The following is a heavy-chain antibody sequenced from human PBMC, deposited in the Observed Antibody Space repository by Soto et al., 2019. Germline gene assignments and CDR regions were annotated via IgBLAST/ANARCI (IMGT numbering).Heavy chain of an antibody. Sequence: PGGSLRLSCAASGFTFSSYSMNWVRQAPGKGLEWVSYISSSSSTIYYADSVKGRFTISRDNAKNSLYLQMNSLRAEDTAVYYCARTVLPGYCSGGSCSNFDYWGQGTLVTISS. CDR3: ARTVLPGYCSGGSCSNFDY. V-gene: IGHV3-48*01. D-gene: IGHD2-15*01. CDR1: GFTFSSYS. CDR2: ISSSSSTI. J-gene: IGHJ4*02.